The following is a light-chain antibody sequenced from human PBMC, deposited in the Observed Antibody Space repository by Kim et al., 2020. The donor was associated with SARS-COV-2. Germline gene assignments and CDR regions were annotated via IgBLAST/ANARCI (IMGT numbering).Light chain of an antibody. CDR2: DDE. V-gene: IGLV6-57*03. Sequence: KTVTISCTRSSGSIGSNYVQWYGQRPDGAPTTEIFDDEQRHWGVPDRFSGSIDRSCNSASLTISGLKTEDEADYYCQSYDNNYHDVFGTGTKVTVL. J-gene: IGLJ1*01. CDR3: QSYDNNYHDV. CDR1: SGSIGSNY.